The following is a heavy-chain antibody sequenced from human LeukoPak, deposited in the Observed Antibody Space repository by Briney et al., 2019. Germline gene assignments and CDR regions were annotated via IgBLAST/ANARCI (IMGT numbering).Heavy chain of an antibody. CDR2: IRYDGSDK. CDR1: GFTFSTYG. V-gene: IGHV3-30*02. D-gene: IGHD2-8*01. CDR3: AKDPPYCTNGVCYTRGYSGYELRAFDY. J-gene: IGHJ4*02. Sequence: GGSLRLPCAASGFTFSTYGMHWVRQAPGKGLEWVAFIRYDGSDKYYADSVKGRFTISRDNSKNTLYLQMNSLRAEDTAVYYCAKDPPYCTNGVCYTRGYSGYELRAFDYWGQGTLVTVSS.